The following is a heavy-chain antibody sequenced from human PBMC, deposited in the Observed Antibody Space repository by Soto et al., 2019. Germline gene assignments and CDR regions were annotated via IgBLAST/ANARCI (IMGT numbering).Heavy chain of an antibody. Sequence: QVQLQQWGAGLLKPSETLSLTCAVYGGSFSGYYWSWIRQPPVKGLKWIGEINHCGGTNYNPSLKSRVTISVDTSKNQFSLKLSSVTAAATAVFYCARLRWEQPWVFDYWGQGTLVTVSS. CDR3: ARLRWEQPWVFDY. CDR1: GGSFSGYY. V-gene: IGHV4-34*02. CDR2: INHCGGT. J-gene: IGHJ4*02. D-gene: IGHD1-26*01.